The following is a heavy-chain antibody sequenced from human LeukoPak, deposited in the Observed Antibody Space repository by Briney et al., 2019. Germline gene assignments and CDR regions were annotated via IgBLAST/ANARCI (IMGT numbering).Heavy chain of an antibody. CDR3: AKDSGIRRAMIVVKFALTGAFDI. V-gene: IGHV3-30*02. Sequence: GGSLRLSCAASGFTFSSYGMHWVRQAPGKGLEWVAFIRYDGSNKYYADSVKGRFTISRDNSKNTLYLQMNSLRAEDTAVYYCAKDSGIRRAMIVVKFALTGAFDIWGQGTMVTVSS. J-gene: IGHJ3*02. CDR1: GFTFSSYG. CDR2: IRYDGSNK. D-gene: IGHD3-22*01.